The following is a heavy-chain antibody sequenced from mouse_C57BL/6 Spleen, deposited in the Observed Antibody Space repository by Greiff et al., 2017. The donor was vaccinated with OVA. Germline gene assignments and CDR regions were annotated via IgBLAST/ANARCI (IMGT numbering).Heavy chain of an antibody. CDR3: ASPIYYDYGWYFDV. V-gene: IGHV1-53*01. J-gene: IGHJ1*03. D-gene: IGHD2-4*01. Sequence: VQLQQPGTELVKPGASVKLSCKASGYTFTSYWMHWVKQRPGQGLEWIGNINPSNGGTNYNEKFKSKATLTVDKSSSTAYMQLSSLTSEDSAVDDCASPIYYDYGWYFDVWGKGTTVTVSS. CDR2: INPSNGGT. CDR1: GYTFTSYW.